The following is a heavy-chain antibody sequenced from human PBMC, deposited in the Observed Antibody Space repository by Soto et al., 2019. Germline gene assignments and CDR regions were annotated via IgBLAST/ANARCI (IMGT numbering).Heavy chain of an antibody. CDR2: ISYDGSNK. CDR1: GFTFSSYG. D-gene: IGHD3-22*01. J-gene: IGHJ6*02. CDR3: AKDYYDSSGYLKHYLYYYYYYGMDV. Sequence: PGGSLRLSCAASGFTFSSYGMHWVRQAPAKGLEWVAVISYDGSNKYYADSVKGRFTISRDNSKNTLYLQMNSLRAEDTAVYYCAKDYYDSSGYLKHYLYYYYYYGMDVWGQGTTVTVSS. V-gene: IGHV3-30*18.